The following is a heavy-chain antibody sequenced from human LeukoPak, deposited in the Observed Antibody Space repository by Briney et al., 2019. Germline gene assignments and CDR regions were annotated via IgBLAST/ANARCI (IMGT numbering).Heavy chain of an antibody. V-gene: IGHV4-61*02. CDR2: IYTSGST. Sequence: PSETLSLTCTVSGGSISSGGYYWSWIRQPAGKGLEWIGRIYTSGSTNYNPSLKSRVTMSVDTSKNQFSLKLSSVTAADTAVYYCARARKSAYYFDYWGQGTLVTVFS. CDR1: GGSISSGGYY. CDR3: ARARKSAYYFDY. J-gene: IGHJ4*02.